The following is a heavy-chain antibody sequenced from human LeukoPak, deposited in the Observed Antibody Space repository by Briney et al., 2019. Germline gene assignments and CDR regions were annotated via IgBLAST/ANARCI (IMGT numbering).Heavy chain of an antibody. Sequence: GGSQRLSCAASGFTVSSNYMSWVRQAPGKGLEWVSVIYSGGSTYYADSVKGRFTISRDNSKNTLYLQMNSLRAEDTAVYHCARVGLGAAFYHFDYWGQGTLVTVSS. CDR2: IYSGGST. J-gene: IGHJ4*02. CDR1: GFTVSSNY. CDR3: ARVGLGAAFYHFDY. V-gene: IGHV3-53*01. D-gene: IGHD2/OR15-2a*01.